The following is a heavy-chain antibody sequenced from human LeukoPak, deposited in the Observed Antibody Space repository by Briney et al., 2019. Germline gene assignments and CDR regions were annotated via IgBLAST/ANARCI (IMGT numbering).Heavy chain of an antibody. CDR2: ISGSGGST. Sequence: GGSLRLSCAASGFTFSGYAMSWVRQAPGKGLEWVSAISGSGGSTYYADSVKGRFTISRDNSKNTLYLQMNSLRAEDTAVYYCASRNDYGDYFDYWGQGTLVTVSS. J-gene: IGHJ4*02. CDR1: GFTFSGYA. CDR3: ASRNDYGDYFDY. V-gene: IGHV3-23*01. D-gene: IGHD4-17*01.